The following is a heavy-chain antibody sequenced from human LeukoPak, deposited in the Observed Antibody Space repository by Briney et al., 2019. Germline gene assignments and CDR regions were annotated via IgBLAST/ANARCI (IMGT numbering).Heavy chain of an antibody. Sequence: GASVKVSCKASGYTFTSYGISWVRQAPGQGLEWMGWISAYNGNTNYAQKLQGRVTMTTDTSTSTAYMELSRLRSDDTAVYYCARVVAPSGGAWIQLWSGYYFDYWGQGTLVTVSS. CDR2: ISAYNGNT. V-gene: IGHV1-18*01. D-gene: IGHD5-18*01. CDR3: ARVVAPSGGAWIQLWSGYYFDY. J-gene: IGHJ4*02. CDR1: GYTFTSYG.